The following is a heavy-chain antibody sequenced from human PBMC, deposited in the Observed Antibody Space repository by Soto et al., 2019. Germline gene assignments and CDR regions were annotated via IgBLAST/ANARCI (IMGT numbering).Heavy chain of an antibody. CDR1: GGTFSSYA. Sequence: WASVKVSCKASGGTFSSYAISWVRQAPGQGLEWMGGIIPIFGTANYAQKFQGRVTITADESTSTAYMELSSLRSEDTAVYYCARDFGYCSGGSCYSIRDYYYYGMDVWGQGTTVTVSS. V-gene: IGHV1-69*13. J-gene: IGHJ6*02. CDR2: IIPIFGTA. D-gene: IGHD2-15*01. CDR3: ARDFGYCSGGSCYSIRDYYYYGMDV.